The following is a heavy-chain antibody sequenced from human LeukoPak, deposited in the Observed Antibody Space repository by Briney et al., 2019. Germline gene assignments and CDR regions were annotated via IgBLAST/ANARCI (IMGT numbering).Heavy chain of an antibody. Sequence: SETLSLNGSGSGVSISSYYWGWIGQRPGKGLEWRGYLYYSGSNNYNPSLKSRVTISVDTSKNQFSLKLSSVTAADTAVYYCARHGTDYGEGNNWFDPWGQGTLVTVSS. CDR3: ARHGTDYGEGNNWFDP. J-gene: IGHJ5*02. CDR1: GVSISSYY. V-gene: IGHV4-59*08. CDR2: LYYSGSN. D-gene: IGHD4-17*01.